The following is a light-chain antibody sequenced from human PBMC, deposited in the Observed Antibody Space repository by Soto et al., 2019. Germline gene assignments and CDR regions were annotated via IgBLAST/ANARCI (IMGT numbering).Light chain of an antibody. V-gene: IGLV2-14*01. J-gene: IGLJ2*01. CDR1: SSDVGGYNY. CDR2: DVS. CDR3: SGDTSSSTPHVV. Sequence: QSALTQPASVSGSPGQSITISCTGTSSDVGGYNYVSWYQQHPGKAPKLMIYDVSNRTSGVSNRFSGSKSGNTASLTISGLQAEDEADYYSSGDTSSSTPHVVFGGGTKLTVL.